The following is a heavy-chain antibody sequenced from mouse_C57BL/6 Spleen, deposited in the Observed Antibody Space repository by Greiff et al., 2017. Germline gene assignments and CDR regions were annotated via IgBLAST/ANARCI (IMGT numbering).Heavy chain of an antibody. Sequence: EVKLVESGAELVKPGASVKLSCTASGFNFKDYDMHWVKQRTEQSLEWIGRIDPEDGETKYPSKFQGKATISADKSSNTPYLQLSSLTSEDTAVYYCACGNCAWIAYWGQGTLVTVSA. CDR3: ACGNCAWIAY. J-gene: IGHJ3*01. CDR2: IDPEDGET. D-gene: IGHD2-1*01. CDR1: GFNFKDYD. V-gene: IGHV14-2*01.